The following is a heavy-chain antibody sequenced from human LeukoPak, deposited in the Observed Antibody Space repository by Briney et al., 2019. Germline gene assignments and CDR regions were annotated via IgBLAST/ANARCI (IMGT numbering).Heavy chain of an antibody. CDR2: ISGSGGST. Sequence: GGSLRLSCAASGFTFSSYAMSWVRQAPGKGLERVSAISGSGGSTYYADSVKGRFTISRDNSKNTLYLQMNSLRAEDTAVYYCAKDMSHYYYDSSGYYLAAPSLDYWGQGTLVTVSS. V-gene: IGHV3-23*01. J-gene: IGHJ4*02. CDR1: GFTFSSYA. CDR3: AKDMSHYYYDSSGYYLAAPSLDY. D-gene: IGHD3-22*01.